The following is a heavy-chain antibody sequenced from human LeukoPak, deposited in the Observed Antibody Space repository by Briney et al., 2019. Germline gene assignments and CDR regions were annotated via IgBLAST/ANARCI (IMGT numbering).Heavy chain of an antibody. V-gene: IGHV1-18*01. CDR2: ISAYNGNT. CDR1: GYTFTSYG. Sequence: ASVRVSCKASGYTFTSYGISWVRQAPGQGLEWMGWISAYNGNTNYAQKLQGRVTMTTDTSTSTAYVELRSLRSDDTAVYYCARDLTDYYGSGSSSFDYWGQGTLVTVSS. CDR3: ARDLTDYYGSGSSSFDY. D-gene: IGHD3-10*01. J-gene: IGHJ4*02.